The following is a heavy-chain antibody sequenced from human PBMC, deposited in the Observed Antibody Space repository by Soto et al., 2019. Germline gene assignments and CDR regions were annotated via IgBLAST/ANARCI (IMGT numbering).Heavy chain of an antibody. Sequence: PSETLSLSCTVSGGSISSSSYYWGWIRQPPGKGLEWIGSIYYSGSTYYNPSLKSRVTISVDTSKNQFSLKLSSVTAADTAVYYCSSSTERVLMAHYYMDVWGKGTTVTVSS. J-gene: IGHJ6*03. D-gene: IGHD3-10*01. CDR2: IYYSGST. CDR3: SSSTERVLMAHYYMDV. V-gene: IGHV4-39*01. CDR1: GGSISSSSYY.